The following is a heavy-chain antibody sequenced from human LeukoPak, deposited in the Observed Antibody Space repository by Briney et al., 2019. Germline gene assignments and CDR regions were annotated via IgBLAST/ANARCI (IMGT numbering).Heavy chain of an antibody. J-gene: IGHJ6*02. CDR2: IYSGGST. CDR3: ARWSCGGSCSSYHYYYGMDV. D-gene: IGHD2-15*01. Sequence: GGSLRLSCAASGFTVSSNYMSWVRQAPGKRLEWVSVIYSGGSTYYSDSVKGRFTISRDNSKNTLYLQMNSLRAEDTAVYYCARWSCGGSCSSYHYYYGMDVWGQGTTVTVSS. V-gene: IGHV3-66*01. CDR1: GFTVSSNY.